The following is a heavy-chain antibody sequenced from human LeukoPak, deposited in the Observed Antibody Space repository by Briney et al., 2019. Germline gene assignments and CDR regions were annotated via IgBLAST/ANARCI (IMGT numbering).Heavy chain of an antibody. CDR2: IYYSGST. CDR3: ARNLDYDSSGYGVGY. J-gene: IGHJ4*02. Sequence: PSETLSLTCTVSGGSISSYYWSWIRQRPGKGLEWLGYIYYSGSTNYNPSLKSRVTISVDTSKNQFSLKLSSVTAADTAVYYCARNLDYDSSGYGVGYWGQGTLVTVSS. D-gene: IGHD3-22*01. V-gene: IGHV4-59*01. CDR1: GGSISSYY.